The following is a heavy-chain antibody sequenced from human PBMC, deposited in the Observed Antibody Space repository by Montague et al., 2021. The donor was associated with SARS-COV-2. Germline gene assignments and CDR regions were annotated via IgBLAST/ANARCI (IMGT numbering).Heavy chain of an antibody. D-gene: IGHD1-26*01. J-gene: IGHJ3*02. Sequence: SLRLSCAASGFTFSSYAMHWVRQAPGKGLEWVPVIPYDGSNKYYVDSVKGRFTISRDNSKNTRYLQMNSLRAEDTAVYYCARSLSGGYWGAFDIWGQGTMVTVSS. CDR2: IPYDGSNK. CDR3: ARSLSGGYWGAFDI. CDR1: GFTFSSYA. V-gene: IGHV3-30*04.